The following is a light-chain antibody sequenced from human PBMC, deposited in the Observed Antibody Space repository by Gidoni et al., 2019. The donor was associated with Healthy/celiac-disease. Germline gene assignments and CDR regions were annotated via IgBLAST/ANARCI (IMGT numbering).Light chain of an antibody. Sequence: EIVLTQSPATLSLSPGERATLSCRASQSVSSYLAWYQQTPGQAPRLLIYDASNRATGIPARFSGSGSGTDFTLTISSLEPEDFAVYYCQQRSNWPRFTFGPXTKVDIK. CDR1: QSVSSY. J-gene: IGKJ3*01. CDR3: QQRSNWPRFT. V-gene: IGKV3-11*01. CDR2: DAS.